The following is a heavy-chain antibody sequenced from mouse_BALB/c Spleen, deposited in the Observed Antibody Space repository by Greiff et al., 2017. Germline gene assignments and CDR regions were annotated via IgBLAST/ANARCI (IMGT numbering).Heavy chain of an antibody. CDR1: GFTFSDYY. V-gene: IGHV5-4*02. CDR3: ARDRAGCAY. CDR2: ISDGGSYT. J-gene: IGHJ3*01. Sequence: EVQLMESGGGLVKPGGSLKLSCAASGFTFSDYYMYWVRQTPEKRLEWVATISDGGSYTYYPDSVKGRFTISRDNAKNNLYLQMSSLKSEDTAMYYCARDRAGCAYWGQGTLVTVSA.